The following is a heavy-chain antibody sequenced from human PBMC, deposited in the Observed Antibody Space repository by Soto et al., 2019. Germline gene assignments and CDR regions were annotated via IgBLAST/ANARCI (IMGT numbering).Heavy chain of an antibody. CDR3: ARDGDYSGLFYYYGMDV. D-gene: IGHD4-4*01. V-gene: IGHV3-33*01. CDR1: VFTFISYG. Sequence: GWSLRLSCASSVFTFISYGMHWVRQAPGKGLEWVAVIWYDGSNKYYADSVKGRFTISRDNSKNTLYLQMNSLRAEDTAVYYCARDGDYSGLFYYYGMDVWGQGTTVTVSS. J-gene: IGHJ6*02. CDR2: IWYDGSNK.